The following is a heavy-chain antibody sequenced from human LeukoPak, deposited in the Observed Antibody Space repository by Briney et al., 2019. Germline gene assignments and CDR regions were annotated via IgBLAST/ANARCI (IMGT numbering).Heavy chain of an antibody. D-gene: IGHD3-9*01. V-gene: IGHV4-34*01. Sequence: PSETLSLTCAVYGGSFSGYWWTWIRQPPGKGLVWIGEINHSGSTNYNPTLKSRVTISIDTSKNHFSLKLSSVTAADTAVYYCARGPTTVYDSLTGYYYFDDWGQGTLVTVSS. CDR1: GGSFSGYW. CDR3: ARGPTTVYDSLTGYYYFDD. CDR2: INHSGST. J-gene: IGHJ4*02.